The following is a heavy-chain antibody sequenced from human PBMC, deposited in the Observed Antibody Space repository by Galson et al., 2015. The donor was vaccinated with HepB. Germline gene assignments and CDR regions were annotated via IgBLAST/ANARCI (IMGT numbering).Heavy chain of an antibody. D-gene: IGHD3-16*01. CDR3: ARDGGEKGEGMVFDY. J-gene: IGHJ4*02. CDR2: ISGNNGDT. Sequence: SVKVSCKASGYTFSNYGVSWVRQAPGQGLEWMGWISGNNGDTKYAQKVQGRVTMTTDTSTSTAYMELRSLRFDDTAVYYCARDGGEKGEGMVFDYWGQGTLVTVSS. CDR1: GYTFSNYG. V-gene: IGHV1-18*04.